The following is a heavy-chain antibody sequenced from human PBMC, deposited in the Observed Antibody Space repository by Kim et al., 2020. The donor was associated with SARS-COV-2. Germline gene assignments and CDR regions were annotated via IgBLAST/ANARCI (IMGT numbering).Heavy chain of an antibody. Sequence: SETLSLTCAVYGGSFSGYYWSWIRQPPGKGLEWIGEINHSGSTNYNPSLKSRVTISVDTSKNQFSLKLSSVTAADTAVYYCARWGMATMRRWLYYFDYWGQGTLVTVSS. CDR1: GGSFSGYY. V-gene: IGHV4-34*01. J-gene: IGHJ4*02. CDR3: ARWGMATMRRWLYYFDY. CDR2: INHSGST. D-gene: IGHD3-16*01.